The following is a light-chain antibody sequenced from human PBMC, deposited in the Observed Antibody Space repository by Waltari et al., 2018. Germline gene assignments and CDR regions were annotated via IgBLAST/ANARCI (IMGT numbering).Light chain of an antibody. Sequence: DIQMTQSPATLPASVGDRVTITCRASQSIGRWLAWYQQKPGKAPKLLISESAKLQSGVPSRFSGSGSGTDFTLTINDLQPDDFAIYYCHQYMSYPWTFGLGTKVEIK. CDR1: QSIGRW. CDR3: HQYMSYPWT. V-gene: IGKV1-5*03. CDR2: ESA. J-gene: IGKJ1*01.